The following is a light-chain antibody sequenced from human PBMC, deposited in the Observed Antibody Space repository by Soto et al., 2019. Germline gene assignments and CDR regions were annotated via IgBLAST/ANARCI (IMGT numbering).Light chain of an antibody. J-gene: IGLJ1*01. CDR2: DVT. CDR1: RSDVGGYNY. CDR3: CSYAGSYIFV. Sequence: QSALTQPRSVSGSPGQSVTISCTGTRSDVGGYNYVSWYQQHPGKAPKLMIYDVTKRPSGVPDRFSGSKSGNTASLTISGLQADDEADYYCCSYAGSYIFVFGTGTKVTFL. V-gene: IGLV2-11*01.